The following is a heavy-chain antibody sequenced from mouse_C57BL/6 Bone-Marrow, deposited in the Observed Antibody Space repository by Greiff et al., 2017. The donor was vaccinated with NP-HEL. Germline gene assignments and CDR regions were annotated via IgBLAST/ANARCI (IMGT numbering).Heavy chain of an antibody. CDR2: IYPRSGNT. Sequence: VQLQQSGAELARPGASVKLSCKASGYTFTSYGISWVKQRTGQGLEWIGEIYPRSGNTYYNEKFKGKATLTADKSSSTAYRELRSLTSEDSAVYFCARDYYGRGDVWGTGTTVTVSS. D-gene: IGHD1-1*01. V-gene: IGHV1-81*01. CDR1: GYTFTSYG. CDR3: ARDYYGRGDV. J-gene: IGHJ1*03.